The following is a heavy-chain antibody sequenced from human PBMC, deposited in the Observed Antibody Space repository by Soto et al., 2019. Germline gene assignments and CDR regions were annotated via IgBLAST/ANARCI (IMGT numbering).Heavy chain of an antibody. J-gene: IGHJ6*02. CDR1: GFTFSRYG. V-gene: IGHV3-30*18. CDR2: ISFDGSNK. Sequence: QVQLVESGGGVVQPGRSLRLSCAASGFTFSRYGMHWVRQAPGKGLEWVAEISFDGSNKNYGDSMKGRFTISRDTSKNTLYLQMNRLRVEDTAVYYCAKILRDGNNYYSYGMDVWGQGTTVTVSS. CDR3: AKILRDGNNYYSYGMDV. D-gene: IGHD3-10*01.